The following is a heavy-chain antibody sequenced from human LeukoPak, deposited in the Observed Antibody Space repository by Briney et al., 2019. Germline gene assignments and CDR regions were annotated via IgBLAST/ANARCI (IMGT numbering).Heavy chain of an antibody. Sequence: GGSLRLSCAASGFTFDSYGMHWVRQAPGKGLEWVAVISYDGSNKYYVDSVKGRFTISRDNSKNTLYLQMNSLRPEDTAVYYCARGGSTSSSSHFHHWGQGTLVTVSS. CDR3: ARGGSTSSSSHFHH. D-gene: IGHD6-6*01. J-gene: IGHJ1*01. CDR1: GFTFDSYG. CDR2: ISYDGSNK. V-gene: IGHV3-30*03.